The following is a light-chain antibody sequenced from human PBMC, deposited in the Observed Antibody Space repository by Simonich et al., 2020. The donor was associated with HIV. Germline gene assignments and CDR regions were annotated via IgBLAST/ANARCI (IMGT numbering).Light chain of an antibody. Sequence: DIVMTQSPDSLAVSLGERDTIHCKSSRSVLHRSNNKNYLAWYKQKPGQPPQLLIYWASTRESGVPDRFSATGSGTNFTLTISSLQAEDVAVYYCQQYYSTPPTFGQGTKVEIK. CDR3: QQYYSTPPT. CDR2: WAS. J-gene: IGKJ1*01. CDR1: RSVLHRSNNKNY. V-gene: IGKV4-1*01.